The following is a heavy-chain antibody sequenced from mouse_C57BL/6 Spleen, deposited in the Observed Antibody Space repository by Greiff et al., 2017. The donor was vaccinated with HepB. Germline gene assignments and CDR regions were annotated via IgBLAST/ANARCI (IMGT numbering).Heavy chain of an antibody. Sequence: QVQLQQSGAELVKPGASVKISCKASGYTFSSYCMHWVKQRPGKGLEWIGQIYPGDGDTNYNGKFKGKATLTADKSSSTAYMQLSSLTSEDSAVYFCARLVLRSFDYWGQGTTLTVSS. J-gene: IGHJ2*01. CDR2: IYPGDGDT. V-gene: IGHV1-80*01. CDR3: ARLVLRSFDY. D-gene: IGHD1-1*01. CDR1: GYTFSSYC.